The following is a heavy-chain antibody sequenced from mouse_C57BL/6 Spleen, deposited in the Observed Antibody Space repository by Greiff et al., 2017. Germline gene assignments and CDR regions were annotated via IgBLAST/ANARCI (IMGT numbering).Heavy chain of an antibody. CDR3: ARWGLPYYYAMDY. V-gene: IGHV1-42*01. J-gene: IGHJ4*01. Sequence: EVQLQQSGPELVKPGASVKISCKASGYSFTGYYMNWVKQSPEKSLEWIGEINPSTGGTTYNQKFKAKATLTVDKSSSTAYMQLKSLTSEDSAVYYCARWGLPYYYAMDYWGQGTSVTVSS. CDR2: INPSTGGT. D-gene: IGHD2-4*01. CDR1: GYSFTGYY.